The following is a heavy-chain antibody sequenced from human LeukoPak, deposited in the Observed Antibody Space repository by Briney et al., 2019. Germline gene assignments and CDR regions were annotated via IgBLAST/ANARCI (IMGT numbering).Heavy chain of an antibody. Sequence: PGGSLRLSCAASGFTFRSYAMSWVRQAPGRGLQWVSDISASGGSTYYADSVKGRFTISRDNSKNTLYLQMNSLSVEDTAVYYCARGRGSYGWFDPWGQGTLVTVSS. CDR3: ARGRGSYGWFDP. D-gene: IGHD3-10*01. CDR1: GFTFRSYA. J-gene: IGHJ5*02. CDR2: ISASGGST. V-gene: IGHV3-23*01.